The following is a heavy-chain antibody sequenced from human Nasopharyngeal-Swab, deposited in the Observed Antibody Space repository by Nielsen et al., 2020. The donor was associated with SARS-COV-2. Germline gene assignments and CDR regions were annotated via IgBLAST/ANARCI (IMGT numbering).Heavy chain of an antibody. V-gene: IGHV3-23*01. Sequence: GESLKISYAASGFTFSSYAMSWVRQAPGKGLEWVSAISGSGGSTYYADSVKGRFTISRDNSKNALYLQMNSLRAEDTAVYYCARDNIAAFYGMDVWGQGTTVTVSS. D-gene: IGHD6-6*01. CDR3: ARDNIAAFYGMDV. CDR2: ISGSGGST. J-gene: IGHJ6*02. CDR1: GFTFSSYA.